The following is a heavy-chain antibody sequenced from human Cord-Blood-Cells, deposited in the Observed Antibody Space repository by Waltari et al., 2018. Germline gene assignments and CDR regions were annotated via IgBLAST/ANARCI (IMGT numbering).Heavy chain of an antibody. J-gene: IGHJ4*02. CDR2: INPNSGGT. CDR1: GYTFTGYY. D-gene: IGHD2-8*01. Sequence: QVQLVQSGAEVKKTGASVKVSCKASGYTFTGYYMHWVRQAPGQGLEWMGWINPNSGGTNYAQKVQGWVTMTRDTSISTAYMELSRLRSYDTAVYYCARESYCTNGVCYDYWGQGTLVTVSS. V-gene: IGHV1-2*04. CDR3: ARESYCTNGVCYDY.